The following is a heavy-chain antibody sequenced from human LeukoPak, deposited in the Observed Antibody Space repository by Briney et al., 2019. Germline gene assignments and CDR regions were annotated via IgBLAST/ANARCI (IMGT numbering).Heavy chain of an antibody. CDR2: MNPNSGNT. CDR3: ARDITVTNRRPRRYFQH. Sequence: ASVKVSCKASGYTFTSYDINWVRQATGQGLEWMGWMNPNSGNTGYAQKFQGRVTMTRNTSISTAYMELSSLRSEDTAVYYCARDITVTNRRPRRYFQHWGQGTLVTVSS. V-gene: IGHV1-8*01. J-gene: IGHJ1*01. D-gene: IGHD4-17*01. CDR1: GYTFTSYD.